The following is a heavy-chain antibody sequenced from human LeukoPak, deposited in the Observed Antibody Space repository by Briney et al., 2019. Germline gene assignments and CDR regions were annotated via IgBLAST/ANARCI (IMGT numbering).Heavy chain of an antibody. J-gene: IGHJ3*02. V-gene: IGHV3-53*01. CDR2: IYSGGST. CDR3: ARDPGGSGSYADTSGAFDI. Sequence: GGSLRLSCAASGFTVSSNYMSWVRQAPGKGLEWVSLIYSGGSTYYANSVKGRFTISRDNSKNTLYLQMNSLRAEDTAVYYCARDPGGSGSYADTSGAFDIWGQGTMVTVSS. CDR1: GFTVSSNY. D-gene: IGHD3-10*01.